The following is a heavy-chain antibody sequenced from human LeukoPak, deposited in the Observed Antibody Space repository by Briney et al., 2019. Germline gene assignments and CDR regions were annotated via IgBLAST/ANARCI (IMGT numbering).Heavy chain of an antibody. CDR2: IIPIYGTA. CDR3: ARSACSSGGYAFYY. Sequence: SSVKVSCKASGGTFTSYAISWVRQAPGQGLEWMGGIIPIYGTANYAQKFQGRVTITADEYTSPACVELSSLRAEYTAVYYCARSACSSGGYAFYYWGQGTLVTVSS. CDR1: GGTFTSYA. J-gene: IGHJ4*02. D-gene: IGHD6-19*01. V-gene: IGHV1-69*01.